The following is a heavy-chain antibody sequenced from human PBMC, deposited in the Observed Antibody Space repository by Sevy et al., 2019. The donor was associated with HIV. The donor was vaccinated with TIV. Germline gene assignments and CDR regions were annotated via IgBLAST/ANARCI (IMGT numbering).Heavy chain of an antibody. CDR3: ARAAANYYYAMDV. J-gene: IGHJ6*02. Sequence: SETLSLTCTVSGDSISGYYWSWIRQSPGKGLQWIGYIYYNGRTNYDPSLKSRVLISTDTSKNQFSLKLSSVTAADTAIYYCARAAANYYYAMDVWGQGTTVTVSS. CDR2: IYYNGRT. CDR1: GDSISGYY. V-gene: IGHV4-59*01.